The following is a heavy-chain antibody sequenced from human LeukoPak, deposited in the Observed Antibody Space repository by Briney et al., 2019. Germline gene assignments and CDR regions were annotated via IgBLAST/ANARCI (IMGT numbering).Heavy chain of an antibody. Sequence: PSETLSLTCSVSGDAISRTIYYSGWIRQPPGKGLEWIGSIFHSGSSSYNPSLKSRVSISIDTSKNQFSLKLSSVTAADTAVYFCPRPKRECCSSTSCFGEFDSWGQGTLVTVSS. CDR3: PRPKRECCSSTSCFGEFDS. J-gene: IGHJ4*02. CDR1: GDAISRTIYY. D-gene: IGHD2-2*01. CDR2: IFHSGSS. V-gene: IGHV4-39*01.